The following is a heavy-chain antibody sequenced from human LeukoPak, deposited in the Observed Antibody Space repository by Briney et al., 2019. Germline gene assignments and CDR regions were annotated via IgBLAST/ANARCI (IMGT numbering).Heavy chain of an antibody. J-gene: IGHJ4*02. CDR2: IYQTGST. D-gene: IGHD1-26*01. CDR1: TDSTNTYY. Sequence: SETLSLTCSVSTDSTNTYYWSWIWQSPGKGLEWIGHIYQTGSTDYSPSFRSRVTISIDMSKKEFSLKLTSVTVADTAMYYCVRLRWELMAPYFDHWGQGAFVIVSS. V-gene: IGHV4-59*01. CDR3: VRLRWELMAPYFDH.